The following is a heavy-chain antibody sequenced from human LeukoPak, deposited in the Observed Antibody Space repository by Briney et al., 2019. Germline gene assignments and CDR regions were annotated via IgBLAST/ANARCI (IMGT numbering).Heavy chain of an antibody. D-gene: IGHD2-2*01. CDR3: GRWCCSGTSYHYYYFGMDV. J-gene: IGHJ6*02. Sequence: GGSLRLSCAASRLTFSTYEMNWVRQAPGKGLEWVSFISSGGSSMYYVDSVKGRFTISRDNAKNSLYLQMNSLRAEDAAVYYSGRWCCSGTSYHYYYFGMDVWGQGTTVTVSS. CDR2: ISSGGSSM. CDR1: RLTFSTYE. V-gene: IGHV3-48*03.